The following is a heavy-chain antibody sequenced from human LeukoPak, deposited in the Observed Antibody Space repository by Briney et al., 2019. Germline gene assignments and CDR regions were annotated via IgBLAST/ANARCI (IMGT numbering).Heavy chain of an antibody. CDR2: MNPISGNT. J-gene: IGHJ5*02. CDR3: ARGSHVVPAAT. V-gene: IGHV1-8*01. Sequence: ASVKVSCKASGYTFTSYDINWVRQATGQGLEWMGWMNPISGNTGYAQKFQGRVTITADKSTSTAYMELSSLRSEDTAVYYCARGSHVVPAATWGQGTLVTVSS. CDR1: GYTFTSYD. D-gene: IGHD2-2*01.